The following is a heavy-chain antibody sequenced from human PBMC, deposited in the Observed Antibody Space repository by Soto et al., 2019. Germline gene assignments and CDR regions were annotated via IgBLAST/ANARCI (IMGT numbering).Heavy chain of an antibody. V-gene: IGHV4-34*01. CDR2: INHSGST. J-gene: IGHJ6*02. Sequence: SETLSLTCAVYGGSFSGYYWSWIRQPPGKGLEWIGEINHSGSTNYNPSLKSRVTISVDTSKNQFSLKLSSVTAADTAVYYCARVGRITIFGVVIIDYYYGMDVWGQGTTVTAP. CDR3: ARVGRITIFGVVIIDYYYGMDV. D-gene: IGHD3-3*01. CDR1: GGSFSGYY.